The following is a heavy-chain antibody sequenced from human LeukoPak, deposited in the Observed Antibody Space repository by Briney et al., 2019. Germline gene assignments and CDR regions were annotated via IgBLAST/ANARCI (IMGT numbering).Heavy chain of an antibody. J-gene: IGHJ4*02. Sequence: GGSLRLSCAASGFTFTDHYMTWIRQAPGRGLEWVAYADNSGSATYYADSVQGRFTISRDNAKNTLYLQMNSLRAEDTAVYYCARDKEAAYYDFWSGYYVPTSFDYWGQGTLVTVSS. D-gene: IGHD3-3*01. CDR2: ADNSGSAT. CDR1: GFTFTDHY. V-gene: IGHV3-11*04. CDR3: ARDKEAAYYDFWSGYYVPTSFDY.